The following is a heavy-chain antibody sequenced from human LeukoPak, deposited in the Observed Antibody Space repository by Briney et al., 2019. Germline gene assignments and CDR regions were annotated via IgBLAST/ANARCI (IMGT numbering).Heavy chain of an antibody. D-gene: IGHD5-18*01. CDR1: GFTFDDYG. V-gene: IGHV3-20*04. CDR3: ARVDTAMGYYYYYMDV. CDR2: SNWNGGST. J-gene: IGHJ6*03. Sequence: PGGSLRLPCSASGFTFDDYGMSWVRQAPGTGLELVSGSNWNGGSTGYADSVKGRFTISRDSAKNSLYLQMNSLRAEDTALYYCARVDTAMGYYYYYMDVWGKGTTVTVSS.